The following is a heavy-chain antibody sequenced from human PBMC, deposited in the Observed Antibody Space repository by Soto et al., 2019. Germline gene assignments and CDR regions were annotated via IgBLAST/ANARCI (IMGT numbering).Heavy chain of an antibody. CDR3: ARGRSGDY. V-gene: IGHV1-18*01. J-gene: IGHJ4*02. Sequence: QVHLVQSGAEVKKPGASVKVSCKASGYTFTSYGITWVRQAPGQGLEWMGWISAHNGNTDYAQKLQGRVIVTRDTSTSTAYMELRSLISDDTAVYYCARGRSGDYWGQGALVTVS. CDR1: GYTFTSYG. CDR2: ISAHNGNT.